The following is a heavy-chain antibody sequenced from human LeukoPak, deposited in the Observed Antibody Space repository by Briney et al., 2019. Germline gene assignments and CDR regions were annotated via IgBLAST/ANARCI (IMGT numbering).Heavy chain of an antibody. D-gene: IGHD5-18*01. CDR2: IIPILGRA. V-gene: IGHV1-69*04. Sequence: GSSVQVSCQSSRGTFSSYAISWLRPAPAQGLDGMGRIIPILGRANYAQKVEGRDTITADKSTSTAYMELSSLRSEDTAVYYCAREPSGIQLWLWVVYFDYWGQGTLVTVSS. CDR3: AREPSGIQLWLWVVYFDY. CDR1: RGTFSSYA. J-gene: IGHJ4*02.